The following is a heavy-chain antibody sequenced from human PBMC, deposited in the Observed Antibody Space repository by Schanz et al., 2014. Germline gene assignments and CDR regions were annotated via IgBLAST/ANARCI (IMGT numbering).Heavy chain of an antibody. CDR2: VSRSTPDI. J-gene: IGHJ3*02. CDR1: GFTFSSYS. D-gene: IGHD4-17*01. V-gene: IGHV3-48*01. Sequence: EVQLVESGGGLVQPGGSLRLSCTASGFTFSSYSMNWVRQAPGKGLEWVSYVSRSTPDIYYADSVKGRFTMSRDNAKNSVFLQMNSLRAEDTAVYYCARKMKLGVYGGKGHDSLDIWGQGTMVTASS. CDR3: ARKMKLGVYGGKGHDSLDI.